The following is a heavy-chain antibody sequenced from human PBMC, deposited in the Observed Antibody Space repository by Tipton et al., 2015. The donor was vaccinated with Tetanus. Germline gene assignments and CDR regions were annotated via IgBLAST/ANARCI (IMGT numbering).Heavy chain of an antibody. CDR2: ITFDGSTK. CDR1: GFTFSRYA. D-gene: IGHD3-16*01. V-gene: IGHV3-30-3*01. CDR3: VREDGGPTFYYFDS. Sequence: RSLRLSCAASGFTFSRYAMHWVRQAPGKGLEWVAVITFDGSTKYYADSVKGRFTLSRDNSQNTVHLQMSRLKVEDTAVYYCVREDGGPTFYYFDSWGQGALV. J-gene: IGHJ4*02.